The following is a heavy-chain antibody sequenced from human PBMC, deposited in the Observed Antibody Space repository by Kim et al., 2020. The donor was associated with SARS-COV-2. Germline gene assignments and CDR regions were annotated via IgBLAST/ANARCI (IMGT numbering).Heavy chain of an antibody. CDR2: IYYSGST. V-gene: IGHV4-59*08. J-gene: IGHJ4*02. CDR3: ASSPSGIYTAQFDY. Sequence: SETLSLTCTVSGGSISSYYWSWIRQPPGKGLEWIGYIYYSGSTNYNPSLKSRVTISVDTSKNQISLKLSSVTAADTAVYYCASSPSGIYTAQFDYWGQGTLVTVSS. CDR1: GGSISSYY. D-gene: IGHD1-26*01.